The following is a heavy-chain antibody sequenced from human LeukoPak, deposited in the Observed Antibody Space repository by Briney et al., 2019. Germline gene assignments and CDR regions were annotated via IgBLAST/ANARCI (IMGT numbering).Heavy chain of an antibody. CDR2: INSDGRSI. V-gene: IGHV3-74*01. CDR1: GFTFSTNW. D-gene: IGHD4-17*01. CDR3: AKSTTVTQRGYFDY. Sequence: SGGSLRLSCAASGFTFSTNWMYWVRQAPGKGLVWVSRINSDGRSIGYADSVKGRFTISRDNAYNTLYLQMNSLRAEDTAVYYCAKSTTVTQRGYFDYWGQGTLVTVSS. J-gene: IGHJ4*02.